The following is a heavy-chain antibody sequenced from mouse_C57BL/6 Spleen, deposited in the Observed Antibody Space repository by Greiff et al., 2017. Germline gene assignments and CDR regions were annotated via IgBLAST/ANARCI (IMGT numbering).Heavy chain of an antibody. CDR3: AKGGAQATFDD. CDR2: IYPGDGDT. Sequence: QVQLQQSGAELVKPGASVKISCKASGYAFSSYWMNWVKQRPGTGLEWIGQIYPGDGDTNYNGKFKGKATLTADKSSSTAYMQLSSLTSEDSAVYFCAKGGAQATFDDWGKGTTLTVSS. J-gene: IGHJ2*01. V-gene: IGHV1-80*01. CDR1: GYAFSSYW. D-gene: IGHD3-2*02.